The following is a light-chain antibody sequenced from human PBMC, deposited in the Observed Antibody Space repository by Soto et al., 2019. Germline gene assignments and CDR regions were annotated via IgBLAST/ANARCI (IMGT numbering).Light chain of an antibody. J-gene: IGLJ3*02. V-gene: IGLV2-14*01. CDR2: EVR. CDR1: NRDVGSYNL. CDR3: SSYTTTSTLV. Sequence: QSALTQPASVSGSPGQSINIACTGTNRDVGSYNLVSWYQQRPGEAPKLIISEVRNRPSGISYRFTGSKSGNTASLTISGLQAEDEADYYCSSYTTTSTLVFGGGTKLTVL.